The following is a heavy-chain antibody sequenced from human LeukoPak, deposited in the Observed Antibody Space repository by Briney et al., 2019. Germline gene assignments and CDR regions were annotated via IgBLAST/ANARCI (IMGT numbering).Heavy chain of an antibody. D-gene: IGHD2-15*01. CDR1: GFTVSSNY. Sequence: PGGSLLLSCAASGFTVSSNYMRRVRHPPGKGLEWVSLIYRGGSTDYADSVKGRFTISRDNSRNTLYLQMNSLRAEDTAVYYCAGGFCSGGSCYFLDYWGQGTLVTVSS. J-gene: IGHJ4*02. CDR3: AGGFCSGGSCYFLDY. CDR2: IYRGGST. V-gene: IGHV3-66*01.